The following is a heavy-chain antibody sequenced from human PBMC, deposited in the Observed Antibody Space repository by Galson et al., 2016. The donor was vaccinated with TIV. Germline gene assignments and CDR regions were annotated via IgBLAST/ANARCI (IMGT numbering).Heavy chain of an antibody. CDR1: GYTFTTYY. V-gene: IGHV1-46*01. CDR2: IEPTTGFT. Sequence: SVKVSCKASGYTFTTYYIEWVRQAPGQGLEWMGIIEPTTGFTSYTQKFQGRVTMTRDTSTGTDYVELSSLTSGDTAVYYCARERQCCNDGSCYGMDVWGQGTTVTVSS. CDR3: ARERQCCNDGSCYGMDV. D-gene: IGHD2/OR15-2a*01. J-gene: IGHJ6*02.